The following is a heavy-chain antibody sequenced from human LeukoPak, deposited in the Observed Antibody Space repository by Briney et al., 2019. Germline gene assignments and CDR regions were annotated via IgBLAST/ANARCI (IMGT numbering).Heavy chain of an antibody. CDR2: IYYSGST. D-gene: IGHD1-26*01. V-gene: IGHV4-59*08. CDR3: ARHGGSYEDVDY. Sequence: SETLSLTCTVSGGSISSYYWSWIRQPPGKGLEWIGYIYYSGSTNYNPSLKSRVTISVDTSKNQFSLKLSSVTAADTAVYYCARHGGSYEDVDYWGQGTLVTVSS. CDR1: GGSISSYY. J-gene: IGHJ4*02.